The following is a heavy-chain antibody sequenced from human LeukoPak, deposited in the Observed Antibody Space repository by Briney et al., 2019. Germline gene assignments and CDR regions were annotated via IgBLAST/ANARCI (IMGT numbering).Heavy chain of an antibody. CDR2: INHSGST. CDR3: ARGGSSSPFDYYYYYGMDV. V-gene: IGHV4-34*01. Sequence: SETLSLTCAVYGGSFSGYYWSWIRQPPGKGLEWIGEINHSGSTNYNPSLKSRVPISVDTSKNQFSLTLSSVTAADTAVYYCARGGSSSPFDYYYYYGMDVWGQGTTVTVSS. J-gene: IGHJ6*02. D-gene: IGHD6-6*01. CDR1: GGSFSGYY.